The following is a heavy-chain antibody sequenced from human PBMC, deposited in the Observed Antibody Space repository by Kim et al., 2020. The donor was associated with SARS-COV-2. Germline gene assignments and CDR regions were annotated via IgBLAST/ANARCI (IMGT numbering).Heavy chain of an antibody. CDR3: ARGPSTGDFDY. D-gene: IGHD4-17*01. J-gene: IGHJ4*02. Sequence: GTHYAHSVQGRVTMTSDTAVSAVYMELSRLRSDDMAMFYCARGPSTGDFDYWGQGTLVTVSS. V-gene: IGHV1-2*02. CDR2: GT.